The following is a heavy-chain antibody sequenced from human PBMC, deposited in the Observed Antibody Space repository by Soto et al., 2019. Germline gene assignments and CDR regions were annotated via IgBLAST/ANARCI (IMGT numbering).Heavy chain of an antibody. D-gene: IGHD6-6*01. CDR2: IIPILGIA. V-gene: IGHV1-69*08. CDR3: AREFYSSSSHFDY. J-gene: IGHJ4*02. CDR1: GGTFSSYT. Sequence: QVQLVQSGAEVKKPGSSVKVSCKASGGTFSSYTISWVRQAPGQGLEWMGRIIPILGIANYAQKFQGRVTITADKSTSTAYMELSSLRSEDTAVYYCAREFYSSSSHFDYWGQGTLVTVSS.